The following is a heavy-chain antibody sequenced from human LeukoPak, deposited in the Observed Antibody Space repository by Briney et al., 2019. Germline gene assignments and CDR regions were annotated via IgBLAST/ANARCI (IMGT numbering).Heavy chain of an antibody. J-gene: IGHJ5*01. CDR1: GGSFSGYY. CDR2: INHSGST. D-gene: IGHD3-3*02. Sequence: SETLSLTCAVYGGSFSGYYWSWIRQPPGKGLEWIGEINHSGSTNYNPPLKSRVTISVDTSKKQFSPKLSSVTAADTAVYYCARHTGSIVWFDYWGQGALVTVSS. CDR3: ARHTGSIVWFDY. V-gene: IGHV4-34*01.